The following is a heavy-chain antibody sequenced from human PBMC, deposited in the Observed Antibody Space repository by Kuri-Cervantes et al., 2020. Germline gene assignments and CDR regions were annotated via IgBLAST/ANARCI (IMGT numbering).Heavy chain of an antibody. V-gene: IGHV4-39*07. Sequence: SETLSLTCTVSGGSISISSYFWGWIRQPPGKGLEWIGSIYYSGSTYYNPSLKSRVTISVDTSKNQFSLKLNSVTAADTAVYYCATYSRRSGDYWGQGTLVTVSS. CDR2: IYYSGST. CDR3: ATYSRRSGDY. D-gene: IGHD5-18*01. J-gene: IGHJ4*02. CDR1: GGSISISSYF.